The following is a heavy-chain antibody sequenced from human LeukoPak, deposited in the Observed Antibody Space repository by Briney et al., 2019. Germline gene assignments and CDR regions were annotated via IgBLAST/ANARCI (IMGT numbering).Heavy chain of an antibody. CDR1: GDSISSHY. CDR3: ARDSGHSYYYYMDV. Sequence: SETLSLTCTVSGDSISSHYWSWIRQPPGKGLEWIGYNYYSGSTNYNPSLKSRVTISVDTSKNQFSLKLSSVTAADTAVYYCARDSGHSYYYYMDVWGKGTTVTVSS. D-gene: IGHD5-12*01. J-gene: IGHJ6*03. V-gene: IGHV4-59*11. CDR2: NYYSGST.